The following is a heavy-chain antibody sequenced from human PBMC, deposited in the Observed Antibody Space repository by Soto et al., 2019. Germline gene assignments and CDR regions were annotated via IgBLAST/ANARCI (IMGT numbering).Heavy chain of an antibody. CDR2: TYYRSKWYN. J-gene: IGHJ6*01. D-gene: IGHD1-26*01. CDR1: GDSVSSNSAA. V-gene: IGHV6-1*01. CDR3: ARDAGEVTANTIYYYCMEF. Sequence: SQTLSLTCAISGDSVSSNSAAWNWIRQSPSRGLEWLGRTYYRSKWYNDYAVSVKSRITINPDTSENQFSLQLNSVTPEDTAVYYCARDAGEVTANTIYYYCMEFWGQGSTGTVSS.